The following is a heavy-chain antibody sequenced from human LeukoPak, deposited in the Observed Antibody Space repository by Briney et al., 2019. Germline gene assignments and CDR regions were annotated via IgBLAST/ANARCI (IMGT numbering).Heavy chain of an antibody. Sequence: SETLSLTCTVSGGSISSYYWNWIRQHPGKGLEWIGYIYYSGSTNFNPSLKSRVTISVDTSKNHFSLKLSSVTAADTAVYYCAREREYCSGGSCRRWFDPWGQGTLVTVSS. J-gene: IGHJ5*02. CDR2: IYYSGST. CDR3: AREREYCSGGSCRRWFDP. D-gene: IGHD2-15*01. V-gene: IGHV4-59*01. CDR1: GGSISSYY.